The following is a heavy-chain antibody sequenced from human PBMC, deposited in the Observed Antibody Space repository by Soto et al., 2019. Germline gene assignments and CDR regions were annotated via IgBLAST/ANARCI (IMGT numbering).Heavy chain of an antibody. CDR1: GYIFTTYG. CDR3: ARERPTGALYGMDA. Sequence: QIQLVQFGGAVAMPGASVTVSCEASGYIFTTYGLSWVLQTPAHGLEWMGGISADSGYTQHAQFCQGRVTMTRDTARNTGYITLRDQTCDDTGIYYSARERPTGALYGMDAWRQGTAMTVSS. J-gene: IGHJ6*02. D-gene: IGHD1-26*01. V-gene: IGHV1-18*01. CDR2: ISADSGYT.